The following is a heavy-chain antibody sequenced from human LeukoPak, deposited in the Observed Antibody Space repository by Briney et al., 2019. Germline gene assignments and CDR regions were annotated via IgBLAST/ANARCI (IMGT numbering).Heavy chain of an antibody. Sequence: PGGSLRLSCAVSGFTFSDYWMRCVRQAPGKGLAWVASINKDGSEVQYVGSVKGRFTISRDNARNLVYLQMTSLGAEDTAVYYCATYTQHFGAPGTDYWGLGTLVTVSS. CDR1: GFTFSDYW. V-gene: IGHV3-7*01. CDR2: INKDGSEV. D-gene: IGHD3-10*01. J-gene: IGHJ4*02. CDR3: ATYTQHFGAPGTDY.